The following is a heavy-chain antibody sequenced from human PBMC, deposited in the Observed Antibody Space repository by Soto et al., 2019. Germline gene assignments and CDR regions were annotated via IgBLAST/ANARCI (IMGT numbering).Heavy chain of an antibody. Sequence: PSETLSLTCAVSGDSISRGGYSWTWIRQPPGKALEWIGNIYDSGSTSYNPSLKSRVTMSVDTSKNQFSLRLTSVTAADTAVYYCARDSGEGDGYNFDYWGQGTLVTVS. V-gene: IGHV4-30-2*01. CDR1: GDSISRGGYS. CDR2: IYDSGST. D-gene: IGHD5-12*01. J-gene: IGHJ4*02. CDR3: ARDSGEGDGYNFDY.